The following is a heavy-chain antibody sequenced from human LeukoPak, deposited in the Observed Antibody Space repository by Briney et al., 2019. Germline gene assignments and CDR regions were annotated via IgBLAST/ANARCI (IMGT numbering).Heavy chain of an antibody. CDR3: ASFCVYSTSCYD. CDR1: GFTFSSYA. Sequence: PGGSLRLSCAASGFTFSSYAMHWVRQAPGKGLEWVAVISYDGSNKYYADSVKGRFTISRDNSKNTLYLQMNSLRAEDTAVYYCASFCVYSTSCYDWGQGTLVTVSS. CDR2: ISYDGSNK. J-gene: IGHJ4*02. D-gene: IGHD2-2*01. V-gene: IGHV3-30-3*01.